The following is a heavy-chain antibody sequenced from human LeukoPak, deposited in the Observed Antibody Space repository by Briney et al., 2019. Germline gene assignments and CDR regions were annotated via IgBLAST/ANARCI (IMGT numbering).Heavy chain of an antibody. V-gene: IGHV1-18*01. D-gene: IGHD3-22*01. CDR1: GYTFTSYG. CDR3: ARDDDNYYDSSGYHKYDY. Sequence: PLASVKVSCKASGYTFTSYGISWVRQAPGQGLEWMGWISAYNGNTTYAQKLQGRVTMTTDTSTSTAYMELRSLRSDDTAVYYCARDDDNYYDSSGYHKYDYWGQGTLVTVSS. CDR2: ISAYNGNT. J-gene: IGHJ4*02.